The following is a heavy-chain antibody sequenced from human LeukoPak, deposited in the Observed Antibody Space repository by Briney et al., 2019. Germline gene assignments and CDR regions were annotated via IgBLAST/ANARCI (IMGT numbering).Heavy chain of an antibody. Sequence: GGSLRLSCAASGFTFSSYSMNWVRQAPGKGPEWVSYISSSSSTIYYADSVKGRFTISRDNAKNSLYLQMNSLRAENTAVYYCTRGRPGYYFDYWGQRTLVTVSS. CDR3: TRGRPGYYFDY. CDR1: GFTFSSYS. CDR2: ISSSSSTI. J-gene: IGHJ4*02. D-gene: IGHD1-14*01. V-gene: IGHV3-48*04.